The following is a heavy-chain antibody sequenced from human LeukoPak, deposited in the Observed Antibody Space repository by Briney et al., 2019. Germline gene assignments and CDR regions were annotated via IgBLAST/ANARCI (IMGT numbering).Heavy chain of an antibody. V-gene: IGHV1-46*01. CDR3: ARVTPNSSSWYYPYYYYMDV. CDR2: INPSGGST. D-gene: IGHD6-13*01. J-gene: IGHJ6*03. Sequence: ASVKVSCKASGYTFTSYYMHWVRQAPGQGLEWMGIINPSGGSTSYAQKFQGRVTMTRDTSTSTVYMELRSLRSDDTAVYYCARVTPNSSSWYYPYYYYMDVWGKGTTVTISS. CDR1: GYTFTSYY.